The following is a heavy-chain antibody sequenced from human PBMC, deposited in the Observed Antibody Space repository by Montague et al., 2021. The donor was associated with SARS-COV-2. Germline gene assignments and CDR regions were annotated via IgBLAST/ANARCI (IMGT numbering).Heavy chain of an antibody. J-gene: IGHJ4*02. CDR3: VRIRDYDILTGSYSGFDY. CDR2: XDWDDDK. CDR1: GFSLSTSGMC. V-gene: IGHV2-70*01. Sequence: PALVKPTQTLTLTCTFSGFSLSTSGMCVSWIRQPPGKALEWLALXDWDDDKYYSTSLKTRLTISKDTSKNQVVLTMTNMDPVDTATYYCVRIRDYDILTGSYSGFDYWGQGTLVTVSS. D-gene: IGHD3-9*01.